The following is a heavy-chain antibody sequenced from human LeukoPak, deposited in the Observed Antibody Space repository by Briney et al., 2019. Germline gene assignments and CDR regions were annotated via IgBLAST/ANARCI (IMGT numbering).Heavy chain of an antibody. V-gene: IGHV3-7*05. Sequence: PGGSLSLSCAASGFIFSDSWMTWVRQSPGKGLQWVASIHQDAGEKQYVDSVRGRFTISRDNAKNSLYLQMNRLRVEDTAMYYCTTSKDHYSHHWGQGTLVTVSS. CDR3: TTSKDHYSHH. CDR1: GFIFSDSW. J-gene: IGHJ4*02. CDR2: IHQDAGEK.